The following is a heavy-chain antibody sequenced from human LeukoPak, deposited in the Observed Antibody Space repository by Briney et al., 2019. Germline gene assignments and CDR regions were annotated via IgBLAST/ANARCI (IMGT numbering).Heavy chain of an antibody. V-gene: IGHV3-15*01. D-gene: IGHD2-2*01. CDR1: GFTFSNAW. Sequence: GGSLRLSCAASGFTFSNAWMNWVRQAPGKGLEWVGRIKSKTDGGTTDYAAPVKGRFTISRDDSKNTLYLQMNSPEIEDTAVYYCTTWLDCSSTSCYVNFDYWGQGTLVTVSS. J-gene: IGHJ4*02. CDR3: TTWLDCSSTSCYVNFDY. CDR2: IKSKTDGGTT.